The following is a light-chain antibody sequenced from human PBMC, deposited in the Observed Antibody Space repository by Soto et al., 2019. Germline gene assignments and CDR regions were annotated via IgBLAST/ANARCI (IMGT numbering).Light chain of an antibody. Sequence: DIQITQYPSSLSASAGYRVSIPFPSSQSISSYLNWYQQKPGKAPKLLIYAASSLQSGVPSRFSGSGSGTDFTLTISSLQPEDFATYSCKQSYSTPRTFGQGTKVDIK. CDR2: AAS. CDR3: KQSYSTPRT. CDR1: QSISSY. J-gene: IGKJ1*01. V-gene: IGKV1-39*01.